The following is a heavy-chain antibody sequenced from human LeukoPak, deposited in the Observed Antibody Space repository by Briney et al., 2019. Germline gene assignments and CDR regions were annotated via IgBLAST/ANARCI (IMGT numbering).Heavy chain of an antibody. CDR2: IWFDGSNR. CDR1: GFNFSNNG. Sequence: GGSLRLSCAASGFNFSNNGIHWVRQAPGKGLEWVSVIWFDGSNRYYEKSVKGRFTVSRDDSKNTVYLQMNSLGAGDTDVYYCARCPQRLDNSYSFYYMDVWGKGTTVTVSS. D-gene: IGHD2-21*02. CDR3: ARCPQRLDNSYSFYYMDV. J-gene: IGHJ6*03. V-gene: IGHV3-33*01.